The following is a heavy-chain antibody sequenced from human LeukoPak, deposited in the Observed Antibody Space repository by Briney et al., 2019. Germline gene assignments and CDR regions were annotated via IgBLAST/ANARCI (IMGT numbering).Heavy chain of an antibody. Sequence: PGGSLRLSCAASGFTFSSYAMSWVRQAPGKGLEWVSAISGSGGSTYYADSVKGRFTISRDNSKNTLYLQMNSLRTEDTAVYYCAKDRWLQGYFDYWGQGTLVTVSS. J-gene: IGHJ4*02. CDR2: ISGSGGST. CDR3: AKDRWLQGYFDY. V-gene: IGHV3-23*01. CDR1: GFTFSSYA. D-gene: IGHD5-24*01.